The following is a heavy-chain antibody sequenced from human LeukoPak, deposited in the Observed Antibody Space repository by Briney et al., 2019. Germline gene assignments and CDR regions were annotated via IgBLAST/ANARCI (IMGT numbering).Heavy chain of an antibody. V-gene: IGHV3-23*01. Sequence: GGSLRLSCAASGFTFSSYWMNWVRQAPGKGLEWVSTISGSGANTYYADSVRGRFTISRDNSKNTLYLHMNSLRAEDTAVYHCAKERAGYTNPYYFDYWGQGTLVTVSS. CDR1: GFTFSSYW. D-gene: IGHD3-16*02. J-gene: IGHJ4*02. CDR3: AKERAGYTNPYYFDY. CDR2: ISGSGANT.